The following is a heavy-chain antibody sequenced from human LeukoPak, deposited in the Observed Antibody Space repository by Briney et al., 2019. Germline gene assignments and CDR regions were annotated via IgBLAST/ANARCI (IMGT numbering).Heavy chain of an antibody. J-gene: IGHJ3*01. D-gene: IGHD3-10*01. CDR3: VRHGEGRAFDS. Sequence: GGSLRLSCAASGFIVSNNFLSWVRQAPGKGLEWVSVIYSGGGTIYADSVKGRFTISRDNSKNTVFLQMNSLRAEDTAVYYCVRHGEGRAFDSWGQGTMVTISS. CDR1: GFIVSNNF. V-gene: IGHV3-66*04. CDR2: IYSGGGT.